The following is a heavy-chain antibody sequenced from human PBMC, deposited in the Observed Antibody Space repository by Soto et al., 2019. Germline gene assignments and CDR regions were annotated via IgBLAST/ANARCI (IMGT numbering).Heavy chain of an antibody. CDR2: INPSGGST. J-gene: IGHJ3*02. D-gene: IGHD2-2*01. Sequence: ASVKVSCKASGYTFTSYYMHWVRQAPGQGLEWMGIINPSGGSTSYAQKFQGRVTMTRDTSTSTVYMELSSLRSEDTAVYYCARVLQISIVVVPAAMANTDAFDIWGQGTVVTVSS. V-gene: IGHV1-46*01. CDR1: GYTFTSYY. CDR3: ARVLQISIVVVPAAMANTDAFDI.